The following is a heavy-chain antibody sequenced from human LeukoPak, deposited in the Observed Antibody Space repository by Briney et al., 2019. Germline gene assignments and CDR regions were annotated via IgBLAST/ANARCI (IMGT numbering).Heavy chain of an antibody. CDR3: ARAGGGFGARAFDS. Sequence: ASVKVSCKACGYTFTSYGISWVRQAPGQGLEWMGWIRAYNGNKHYAQKLRGRVTLTTDTSTSTAYMELRSQRSDYTAGYYCARAGGGFGARAFDSWGQGTIVTVSA. CDR1: GYTFTSYG. J-gene: IGHJ3*02. V-gene: IGHV1-18*01. D-gene: IGHD3-10*01. CDR2: IRAYNGNK.